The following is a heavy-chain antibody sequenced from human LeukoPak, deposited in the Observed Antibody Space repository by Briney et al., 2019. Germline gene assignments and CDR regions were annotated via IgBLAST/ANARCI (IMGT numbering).Heavy chain of an antibody. CDR3: ARDEVFFYDSSGLDL. J-gene: IGHJ4*02. CDR2: ISGYNGHT. V-gene: IGHV1-18*01. Sequence: ASVKASCKASGYTFTTYAFSWVRQAPGQGLEWMGWISGYNGHTHFAQNFQDRVTMTTDTATTTAYMELRSLRSDDTAVYYCARDEVFFYDSSGLDLWGQGTLVTVSS. D-gene: IGHD3-22*01. CDR1: GYTFTTYA.